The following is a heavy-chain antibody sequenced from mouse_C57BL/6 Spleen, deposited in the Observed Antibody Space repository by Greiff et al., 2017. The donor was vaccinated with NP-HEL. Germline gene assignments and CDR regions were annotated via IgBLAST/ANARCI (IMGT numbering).Heavy chain of an antibody. J-gene: IGHJ2*01. D-gene: IGHD1-1*01. CDR3: ARRYYGSEGFDY. CDR1: GYAFTNYL. Sequence: QVQLQQSGAELVRPGTSVKVSCKASGYAFTNYLIEWVKQRPGQGLEWIGVINPGSGGTNYNEKFKGKATLTADKSSSTAYMQLSSLTSEDSAVYFCARRYYGSEGFDYWGQGTTLTVSS. V-gene: IGHV1-54*01. CDR2: INPGSGGT.